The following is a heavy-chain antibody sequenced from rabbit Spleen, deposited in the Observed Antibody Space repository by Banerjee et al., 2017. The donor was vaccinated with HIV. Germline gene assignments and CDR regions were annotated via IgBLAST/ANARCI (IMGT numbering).Heavy chain of an antibody. V-gene: IGHV1S47*01. J-gene: IGHJ4*01. D-gene: IGHD4-1*01. CDR1: GFDFSRFG. CDR2: IDPIFGGT. Sequence: QEQLVESGGGLVQPGGSLTLSCKASGFDFSRFGVSWVRQAPGKGLEWIGYIDPIFGGTYYASWVNGRFTISSHNAQNTLFLQLNSLTAADTATYFCARETSSGWGVLLYYFNLWGQGTLVTVS. CDR3: ARETSSGWGVLLYYFNL.